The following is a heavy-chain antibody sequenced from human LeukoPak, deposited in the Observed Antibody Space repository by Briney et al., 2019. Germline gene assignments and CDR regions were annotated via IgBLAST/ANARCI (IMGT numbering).Heavy chain of an antibody. V-gene: IGHV3-48*04. CDR3: ARALPDIVVVPAAPGTDY. CDR1: GFTFSSYS. CDR2: ISSSSSTI. D-gene: IGHD2-2*01. Sequence: GGSLRLSCAASGFTFSSYSMNWVRQAPGKGLEWVSYISSSSSTIYYADSVKGRFTISRDNAKNSLYLQMNSLRAEDTAVYYCARALPDIVVVPAAPGTDYWGQGTLVTVSS. J-gene: IGHJ4*02.